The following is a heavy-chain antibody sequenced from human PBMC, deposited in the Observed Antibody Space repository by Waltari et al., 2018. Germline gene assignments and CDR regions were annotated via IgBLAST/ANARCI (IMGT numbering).Heavy chain of an antibody. V-gene: IGHV1-69*02. CDR3: ATGNGDGWLPQGY. J-gene: IGHJ4*02. CDR2: IIPSLGIA. D-gene: IGHD2-8*01. Sequence: QVQLVQSGAEVKKPGSSVKVSCKASGGTFSSHTISWVRTAPGQGLEWKGRIIPSLGIANYAQKFQGRVTITADKSTSTAYMELSSLGSEDTAVYYCATGNGDGWLPQGYWGQGTLVTVSS. CDR1: GGTFSSHT.